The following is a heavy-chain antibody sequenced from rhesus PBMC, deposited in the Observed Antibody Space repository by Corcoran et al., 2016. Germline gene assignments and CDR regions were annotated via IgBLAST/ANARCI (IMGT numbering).Heavy chain of an antibody. CDR1: GGSISSNY. D-gene: IGHD6-25*01. V-gene: IGHV4-173*01. CDR3: AREGRQLVSGIGVPEGFDY. J-gene: IGHJ4*01. Sequence: QLQLQESGPGLVKPSETLSLTCAVSGGSISSNYWSWIRQPPGKGLEWIGRISGSVGSTDYNPSLKCRCTNSTDTSKKQFSLKLSSVTAADTAVYDCAREGRQLVSGIGVPEGFDYWGQGVLVTVSS. CDR2: ISGSVGST.